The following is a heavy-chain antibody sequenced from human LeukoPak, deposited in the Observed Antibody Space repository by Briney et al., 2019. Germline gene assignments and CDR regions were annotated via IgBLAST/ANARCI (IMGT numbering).Heavy chain of an antibody. J-gene: IGHJ4*02. CDR1: GFTFSSYW. V-gene: IGHV3-7*03. D-gene: IGHD3-9*01. CDR3: ARLPPLLRYFDRYFDY. CDR2: IKQDGSEK. Sequence: QTGGSLRLSCAASGFTFSSYWMSWVRQAPGKGLEWVANIKQDGSEKYYVDSVKGRFTISRDNAKNSLYLQMNSLRAEDTAVYYCARLPPLLRYFDRYFDYWGQGTLVTVSS.